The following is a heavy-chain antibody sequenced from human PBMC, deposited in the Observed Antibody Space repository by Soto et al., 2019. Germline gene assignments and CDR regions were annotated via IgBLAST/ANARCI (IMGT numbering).Heavy chain of an antibody. CDR3: ARTKANKWFDP. D-gene: IGHD1-26*01. Sequence: VRQAPGKGLEWVANIKQDGGEKYYVDSVKGRFTISRDNAKNSLYLQMNSLRAEDTAVYYCARTKANKWFDPWGQGTLVTVSS. J-gene: IGHJ5*02. V-gene: IGHV3-7*03. CDR2: IKQDGGEK.